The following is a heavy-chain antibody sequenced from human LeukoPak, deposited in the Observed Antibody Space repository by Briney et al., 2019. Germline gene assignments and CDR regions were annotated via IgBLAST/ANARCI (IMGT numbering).Heavy chain of an antibody. V-gene: IGHV3-23*01. CDR1: GFTFSSYA. J-gene: IGHJ1*01. CDR2: ISGSGGST. D-gene: IGHD6-19*01. Sequence: GGSLRLSCAASGFTFSSYAMSWVRQAPGKGLEWVSVISGSGGSTYYADSVKGRFTISRDNSKNTLYLQMNSLRAEDTAVYYCAKAGSSGWLRVEYFQHWGQGTLVTVSS. CDR3: AKAGSSGWLRVEYFQH.